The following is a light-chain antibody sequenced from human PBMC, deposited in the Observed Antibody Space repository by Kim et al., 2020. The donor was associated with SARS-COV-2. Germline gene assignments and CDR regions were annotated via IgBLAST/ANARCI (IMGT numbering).Light chain of an antibody. CDR2: GAS. CDR3: QQLNSFPRT. CDR1: QDISNH. V-gene: IGKV1-9*01. J-gene: IGKJ1*01. Sequence: GDRVTIACRASQDISNHLAWYQQKPGKAPEVLIYGASTLKPGVPSRFSGRGSGTEFTLKINNLQPEDFATYSCQQLNSFPRTFGQGTKVDIK.